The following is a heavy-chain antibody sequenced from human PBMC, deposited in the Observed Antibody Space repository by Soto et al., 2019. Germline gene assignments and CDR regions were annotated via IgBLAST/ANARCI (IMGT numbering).Heavy chain of an antibody. CDR1: GFTFSTYA. CDR3: AKALGELWFGDLLPDY. D-gene: IGHD3-10*01. J-gene: IGHJ4*02. V-gene: IGHV3-23*01. CDR2: ISGSGGSI. Sequence: PGGSLRLSCAASGFTFSTYAMNWVRQTPGKGLDWVSSISGSGGSIYYADSVKGRFTISRDNSKNTLDLQMNSLRAEDTAVYYCAKALGELWFGDLLPDYWGQGTLVTVSS.